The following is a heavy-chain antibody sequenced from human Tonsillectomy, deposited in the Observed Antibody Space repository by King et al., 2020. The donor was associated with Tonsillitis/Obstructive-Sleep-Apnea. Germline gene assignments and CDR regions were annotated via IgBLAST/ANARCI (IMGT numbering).Heavy chain of an antibody. CDR3: AREGEYSSTNYFDH. CDR2: VYYSGST. J-gene: IGHJ4*02. Sequence: QLQESGPGLVKPSETLSLTCTVSGGSISSDTYYWGWIRQPPGKGLEWIGSVYYSGSTYYNPSLKSRVTISVYTSKNQFSVKLSSVTAADTAVYYCAREGEYSSTNYFDHWGQGTLVTVSS. V-gene: IGHV4-39*02. CDR1: GGSISSDTYY. D-gene: IGHD6-6*01.